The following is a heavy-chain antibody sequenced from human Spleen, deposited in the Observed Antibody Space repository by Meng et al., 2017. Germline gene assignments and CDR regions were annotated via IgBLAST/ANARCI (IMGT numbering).Heavy chain of an antibody. J-gene: IGHJ4*02. CDR2: INPKSGDT. CDR1: GYTFPDYW. CDR3: ARDEDISAAGKLFGDY. V-gene: IGHV1-2*06. D-gene: IGHD6-13*01. Sequence: QGRPVQAGAEVKESGASVKVSCKASGYTFPDYWLHWVRRAPGQGLEWMGRINPKSGDTHYAQRFQGRVTMTGDTSISTAYMELSGLRSDDTAMYYCARDEDISAAGKLFGDYWGQGTLVTVSS.